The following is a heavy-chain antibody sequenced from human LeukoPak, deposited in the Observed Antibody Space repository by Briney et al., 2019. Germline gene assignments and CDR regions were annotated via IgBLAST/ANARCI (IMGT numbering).Heavy chain of an antibody. V-gene: IGHV3-30-3*01. CDR1: GFTFSSYA. D-gene: IGHD5-18*01. CDR3: ARDGSGYSYGPNRFDP. Sequence: GGSLRLSCAASGFTFSSYAMHWVRHAPGKGLGWMAVISYDGSNKYYADSVKGRFTISRENSKNTLYLQMYSLRAEDTAVYYCARDGSGYSYGPNRFDPWGQGTLVTVSS. CDR2: ISYDGSNK. J-gene: IGHJ5*02.